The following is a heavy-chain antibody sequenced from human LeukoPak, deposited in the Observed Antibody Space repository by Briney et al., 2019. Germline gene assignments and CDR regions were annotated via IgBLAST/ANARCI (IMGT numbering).Heavy chain of an antibody. CDR2: MNPNSGNT. D-gene: IGHD3-22*01. J-gene: IGHJ5*02. CDR3: ARRRHSGWIYHGHWFDP. Sequence: ASVKVSCKASGYTFTSYGINWVRQATGQGLEWMGLMNPNSGNTGYAQKFQGRVTMTRNTSISTAYMELSNLRSEDTAVYYCARRRHSGWIYHGHWFDPWGQGTLATVSS. V-gene: IGHV1-8*01. CDR1: GYTFTSYG.